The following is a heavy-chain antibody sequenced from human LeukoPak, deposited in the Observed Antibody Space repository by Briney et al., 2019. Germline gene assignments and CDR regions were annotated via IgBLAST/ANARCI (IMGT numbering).Heavy chain of an antibody. CDR2: INPSGGST. Sequence: ASVKVSCKASGYTFTSYYMHWVRQAPGQGLECMGIINPSGGSTSYAQKFQGRVTMTRDMSTSTDYMELSSLRSEDTAIYYCARDNSVGDNAWWFDPWGQGTLVTVSS. D-gene: IGHD1-26*01. V-gene: IGHV1-46*01. CDR1: GYTFTSYY. CDR3: ARDNSVGDNAWWFDP. J-gene: IGHJ5*02.